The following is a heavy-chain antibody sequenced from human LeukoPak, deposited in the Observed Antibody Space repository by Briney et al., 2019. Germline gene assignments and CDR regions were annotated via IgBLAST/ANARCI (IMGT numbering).Heavy chain of an antibody. CDR3: ARDVDTATISQIDY. D-gene: IGHD5-18*01. J-gene: IGHJ4*02. V-gene: IGHV3-33*08. CDR2: IWYDGSNK. Sequence: GGSLRLSCAASGFTFSSYGMHWVRQAPGKGLEWVAVIWYDGSNKYYADSVKGRFTISRDNSKNTLYLQMNSLRAEDTAVYYCARDVDTATISQIDYWGQGTLVTVSS. CDR1: GFTFSSYG.